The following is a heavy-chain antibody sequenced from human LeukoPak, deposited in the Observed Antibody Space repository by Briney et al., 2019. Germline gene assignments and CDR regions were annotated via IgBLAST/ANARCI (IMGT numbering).Heavy chain of an antibody. Sequence: GGSLRLSCAASGFTFSSYSMNWVRQAPGKGLEWVSSISSSSSYIYYADSVKGRFTISRDNAKNSLYLQMNSLRAEDTAVYYCARDAFPWRSGWYEYNWFDPLGPGNPGHRLL. CDR3: ARDAFPWRSGWYEYNWFDP. J-gene: IGHJ5*02. D-gene: IGHD6-19*01. CDR1: GFTFSSYS. CDR2: ISSSSSYI. V-gene: IGHV3-21*01.